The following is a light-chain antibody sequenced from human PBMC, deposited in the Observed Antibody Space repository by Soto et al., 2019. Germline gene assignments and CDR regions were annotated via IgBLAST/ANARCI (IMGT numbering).Light chain of an antibody. V-gene: IGLV2-23*02. CDR3: CSFGGKNIYV. Sequence: QSALTQPASVSGSPGQSITISCTGTSSDVGTYKLVSWYQHFPGKAPKLIIFEVTKRPSGVSNRFSGSKSGNTASLTISGLQADDEADYYCCSFGGKNIYVFGTGTKLTVL. J-gene: IGLJ1*01. CDR2: EVT. CDR1: SSDVGTYKL.